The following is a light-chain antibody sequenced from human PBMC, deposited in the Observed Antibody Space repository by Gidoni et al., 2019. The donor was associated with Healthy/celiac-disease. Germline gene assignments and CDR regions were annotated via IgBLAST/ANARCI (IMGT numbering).Light chain of an antibody. CDR3: QQYGSSPHT. CDR2: GAS. Sequence: DIVLTQSPGTLSLSPGERATLSCRSSQSVSSSYLAWYQQKPGQAPRLLIYGASSRATGIPDRLSGSGSGTDFTLTISRLEPEDFAVYYCQQYGSSPHTFGQGTKLEIK. J-gene: IGKJ2*01. V-gene: IGKV3-20*01. CDR1: QSVSSSY.